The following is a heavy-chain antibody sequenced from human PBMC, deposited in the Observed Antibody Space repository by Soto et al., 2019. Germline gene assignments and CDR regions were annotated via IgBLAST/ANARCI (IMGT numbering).Heavy chain of an antibody. D-gene: IGHD4-4*01. CDR3: ARLHDYYYYGMDV. CDR2: ISWNSGSI. V-gene: IGHV3-9*01. Sequence: EVQLVESGGGLVQPGRSLRLSCAASGFTFDDYAMHWVRQAPGKGLEWVSGISWNSGSIGYADSVKGRFTISRDNAKNSLYLQMNSLRAEDTALYYCARLHDYYYYGMDVWGQGTTVTVSS. CDR1: GFTFDDYA. J-gene: IGHJ6*02.